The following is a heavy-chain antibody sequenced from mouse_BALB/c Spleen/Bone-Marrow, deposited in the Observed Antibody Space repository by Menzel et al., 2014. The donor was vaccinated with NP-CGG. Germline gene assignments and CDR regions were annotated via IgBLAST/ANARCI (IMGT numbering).Heavy chain of an antibody. CDR2: INGGSNTI. Sequence: EVKLVESGGGLVQPGGSRKLSCAASGFTFSSFGMHWIRQAPEKGLEWVAYINGGSNTIYYADTVKGRFTISRDNPKNTLFLQMTSLRSEDTAMYFCARETTALRYFDVWGAGTTVTVSS. CDR1: GFTFSSFG. CDR3: ARETTALRYFDV. D-gene: IGHD1-2*01. J-gene: IGHJ1*01. V-gene: IGHV5-17*02.